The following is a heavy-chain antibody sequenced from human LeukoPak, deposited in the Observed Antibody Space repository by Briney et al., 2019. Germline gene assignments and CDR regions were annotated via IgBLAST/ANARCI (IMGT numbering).Heavy chain of an antibody. V-gene: IGHV3-49*04. Sequence: GGSLRLSCTASGSTFGDYAMTWVRQAPGKGLEWVGFIRSKAYGGTTEFAASVKGRFIISRDDSKSIAYLQMNSLKTEDTAVYYCTAYDPSDYYGMDVWGQGTTVTVS. CDR1: GSTFGDYA. CDR3: TAYDPSDYYGMDV. CDR2: IRSKAYGGTT. J-gene: IGHJ6*02. D-gene: IGHD5-12*01.